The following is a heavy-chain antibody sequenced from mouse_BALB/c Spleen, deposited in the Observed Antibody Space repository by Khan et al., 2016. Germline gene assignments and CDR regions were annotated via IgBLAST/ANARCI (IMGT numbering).Heavy chain of an antibody. CDR2: INPYNDGT. J-gene: IGHJ4*01. V-gene: IGHV1S136*01. Sequence: VQLQQSGPELVKPGASVKMSCKASGYTFTSYVMHWVQQKPGQGLEWIGYINPYNDGTTYNEKFKGKATLTSDKSSSTAYMELSSLTSEDSAVYYCARYDYAMDYWVQGTSVTVSS. CDR3: ARYDYAMDY. D-gene: IGHD2-14*01. CDR1: GYTFTSYV.